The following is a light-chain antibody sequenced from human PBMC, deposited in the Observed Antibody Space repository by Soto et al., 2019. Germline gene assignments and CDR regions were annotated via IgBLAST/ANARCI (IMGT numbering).Light chain of an antibody. CDR2: AAS. CDR3: QQSYTAPLT. V-gene: IGKV1-39*01. Sequence: IQMTQSPSSLSASVGDRVTITFGASQSISTYLNWYQQKPGKAPNLLIFAASTLQSGVPSRFSGSGSGTDFTLTIRSLQPEDFATYYCQQSYTAPLTFGGGTKVDI. J-gene: IGKJ4*01. CDR1: QSISTY.